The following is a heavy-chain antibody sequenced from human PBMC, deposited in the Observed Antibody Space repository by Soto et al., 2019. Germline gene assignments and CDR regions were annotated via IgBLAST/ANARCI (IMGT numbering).Heavy chain of an antibody. D-gene: IGHD1-26*01. J-gene: IGHJ3*01. Sequence: EVKLVESGGGLVQPGGSLRLSCVASDFTCSYYWMHWVRQGPGKGLVWISRIHSDGSSTTYADSVKGRFTISRDNAKNTLYLQMASLRVEDTAVYYCARGDVGAFDLWGQGTMVTVSS. V-gene: IGHV3-74*03. CDR1: DFTCSYYW. CDR2: IHSDGSST. CDR3: ARGDVGAFDL.